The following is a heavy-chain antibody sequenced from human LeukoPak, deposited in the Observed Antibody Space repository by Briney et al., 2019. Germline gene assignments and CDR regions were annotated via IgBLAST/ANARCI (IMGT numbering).Heavy chain of an antibody. D-gene: IGHD4-11*01. Sequence: GGSLRLSCAAYGFTFSSYSMNWVRQAPGKGLEWVSSISSSSSYIYYADSVKGRFTISRDNAKNSLYLQMNSLRAEDTAVYYCARDSLTTVTSGLHMDVWGKGTTVTVSS. J-gene: IGHJ6*03. V-gene: IGHV3-21*01. CDR2: ISSSSSYI. CDR3: ARDSLTTVTSGLHMDV. CDR1: GFTFSSYS.